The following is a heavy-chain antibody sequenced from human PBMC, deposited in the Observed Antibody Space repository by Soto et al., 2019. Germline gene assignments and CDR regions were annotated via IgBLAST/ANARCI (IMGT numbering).Heavy chain of an antibody. Sequence: SETLSLTCTVSGGSISSSSYYWGWIRQPPGKGLEWIGSIYYSGSTYYNPSLKSRVTISVDTSKNQFSLKLSSVTAADTAVYYCATTTLGNTMVRGVPVFDYWGQGTLVTVSS. CDR2: IYYSGST. J-gene: IGHJ4*02. D-gene: IGHD3-10*01. CDR3: ATTTLGNTMVRGVPVFDY. V-gene: IGHV4-39*01. CDR1: GGSISSSSYY.